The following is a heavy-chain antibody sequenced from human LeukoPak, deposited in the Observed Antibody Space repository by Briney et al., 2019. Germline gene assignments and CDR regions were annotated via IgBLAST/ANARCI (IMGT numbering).Heavy chain of an antibody. J-gene: IGHJ4*02. CDR3: ARDKDFYGSGSYSYYFDY. Sequence: APVKVSCKASGYTFTGYYMHWVRQAPGQGLEWMGWINPNSGGTNYAQKFQGRVTMTRDTSISTAYMELSRLRSDGTAVYYCARDKDFYGSGSYSYYFDYWGQGTLVTVSS. CDR2: INPNSGGT. D-gene: IGHD3-10*01. CDR1: GYTFTGYY. V-gene: IGHV1-2*02.